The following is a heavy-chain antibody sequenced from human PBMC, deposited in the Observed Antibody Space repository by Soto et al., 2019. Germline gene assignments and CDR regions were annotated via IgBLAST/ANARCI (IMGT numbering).Heavy chain of an antibody. Sequence: QVQLQESGPGLVKPSQTLSLTCTVSGGSISSGDYYWSWIRQPPGKGLEWIGYIYYSGSTYYNPSLKSRVTISVDPSKNQFSLKLSSVTAADTAVYYCAREEVEMATIGDYWGQGTLVTVSS. CDR1: GGSISSGDYY. CDR2: IYYSGST. V-gene: IGHV4-30-4*01. J-gene: IGHJ4*02. D-gene: IGHD5-12*01. CDR3: AREEVEMATIGDY.